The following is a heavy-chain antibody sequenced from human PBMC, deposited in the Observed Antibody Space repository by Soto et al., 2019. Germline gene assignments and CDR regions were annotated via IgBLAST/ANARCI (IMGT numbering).Heavy chain of an antibody. CDR3: ARDGGLWFGELLSYFDY. D-gene: IGHD3-10*01. Sequence: QVQLVESGGGVVQPGRSLRLSCAASGFTFSSYGMDWVRQAPGKGLEWVAVIWYDGSNKYYADSVKGRFTISRDNSKNTLYLQMNSLRAEDTAVYYCARDGGLWFGELLSYFDYWGQGTLVTVSS. V-gene: IGHV3-33*01. CDR1: GFTFSSYG. J-gene: IGHJ4*02. CDR2: IWYDGSNK.